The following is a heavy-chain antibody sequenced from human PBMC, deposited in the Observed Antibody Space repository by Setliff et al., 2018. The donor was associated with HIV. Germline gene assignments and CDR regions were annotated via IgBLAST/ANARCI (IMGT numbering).Heavy chain of an antibody. CDR1: GFIFSGYS. D-gene: IGHD5-12*01. CDR2: ISRSSDDI. Sequence: VGSLRLSWVGSGFIFSGYSMNWVRQAPGKGLEWVSSISRSSDDIKYADSVKGRFTISRDNAKYSPFLQMNSLRAEDTAVYYCVRDYRWLNWFFDLWGRGTLVTVSS. CDR3: VRDYRWLNWFFDL. V-gene: IGHV3-21*01. J-gene: IGHJ2*01.